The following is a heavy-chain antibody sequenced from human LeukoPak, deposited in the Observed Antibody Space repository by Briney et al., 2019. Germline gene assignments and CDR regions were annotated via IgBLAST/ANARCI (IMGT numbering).Heavy chain of an antibody. CDR2: ISSSSSTI. V-gene: IGHV3-48*01. D-gene: IGHD6-13*01. CDR3: ASSAAGFYYYYYGMDA. CDR1: GFTFSSYS. J-gene: IGHJ6*02. Sequence: GGSLRLSCAASGFTFSSYSMNWVRQAPGKGLEWVSYISSSSSTIYYADSVKGRFTISRDNAKNSLYLQMNSLRAEDTAVYYCASSAAGFYYYYYGMDAWGQGTTVTVSS.